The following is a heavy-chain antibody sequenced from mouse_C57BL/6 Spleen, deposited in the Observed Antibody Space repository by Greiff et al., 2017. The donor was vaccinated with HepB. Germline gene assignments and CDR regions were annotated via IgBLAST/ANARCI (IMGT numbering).Heavy chain of an antibody. CDR3: ANCGSSSGFAH. CDR1: GYAFSSSW. D-gene: IGHD1-1*01. J-gene: IGHJ3*01. CDR2: IYPGDGDT. V-gene: IGHV1-82*01. Sequence: LEESGPELVKPGASVKISCKASGYAFSSSWMNWVKQRPGKGLEWIGRIYPGDGDTNYNGKFKGKATLTADKSSSTAYMQLSSLTSEDSAVSFCANCGSSSGFAHWGEGALVTVS.